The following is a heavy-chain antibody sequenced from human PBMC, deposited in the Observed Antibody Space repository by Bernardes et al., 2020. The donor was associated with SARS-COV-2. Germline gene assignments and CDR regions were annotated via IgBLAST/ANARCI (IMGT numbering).Heavy chain of an antibody. CDR2: ISCSGGST. CDR3: ATRGYSYVDY. CDR1: GFTFSSDA. J-gene: IGHJ4*02. V-gene: IGHV3-23*01. Sequence: GGSLRLSCAASGFTFSSDAMSWVRQAPGKGLELVSAISCSGGSTYYADSVKGRFTISRDNSKNTLYLQMNSLRAEDTAVYYCATRGYSYVDYWGQGTLVTVSS. D-gene: IGHD5-18*01.